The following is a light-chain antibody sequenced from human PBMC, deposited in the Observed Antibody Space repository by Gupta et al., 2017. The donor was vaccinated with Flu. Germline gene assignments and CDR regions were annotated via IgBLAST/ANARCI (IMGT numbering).Light chain of an antibody. CDR1: QSVGTY. J-gene: IGKJ2*01. Sequence: EIVLTQSPGTLSLSPGERATLSCRASQSVGTYLAWYQQKPGQTPRLLIYDASHRDTGIPARFSGSGSGTDFTLTISSLEPEDFAVYYCQKRSNWPPYTFGQGTRLEI. CDR3: QKRSNWPPYT. CDR2: DAS. V-gene: IGKV3-11*01.